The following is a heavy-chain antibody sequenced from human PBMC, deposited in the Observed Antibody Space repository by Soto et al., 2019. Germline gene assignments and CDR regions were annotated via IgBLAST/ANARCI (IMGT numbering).Heavy chain of an antibody. CDR1: GGSVSSGSYY. D-gene: IGHD5-12*01. V-gene: IGHV4-61*01. CDR3: ARDQRGYSGYEYYYYGMDV. Sequence: SETLSLTCTVSGGSVSSGSYYWSWIRQPPGKGLEWIGYVYYSGSTNYNPSLKSPVTISVDTSKNQFSLKLSSVTAADTAVYYCARDQRGYSGYEYYYYGMDVWGQGTTVTVSS. CDR2: VYYSGST. J-gene: IGHJ6*02.